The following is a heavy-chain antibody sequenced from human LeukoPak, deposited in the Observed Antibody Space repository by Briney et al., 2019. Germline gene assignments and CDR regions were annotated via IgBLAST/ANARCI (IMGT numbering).Heavy chain of an antibody. D-gene: IGHD3-16*02. CDR3: ASETVDYDYVWGSYRLFDY. CDR1: GFTFSDYY. J-gene: IGHJ4*02. Sequence: GGSLRLSCAASGFTFSDYYMSWIRQAPGKGLEWVSYISSSGSTIYYADSVKGRFTISRDNSKNTLYLQMNSLRAEDTAVYYCASETVDYDYVWGSYRLFDYWGQGTLVTVSS. V-gene: IGHV3-11*01. CDR2: ISSSGSTI.